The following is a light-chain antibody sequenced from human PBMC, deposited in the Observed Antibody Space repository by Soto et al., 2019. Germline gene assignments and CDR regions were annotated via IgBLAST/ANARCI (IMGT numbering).Light chain of an antibody. V-gene: IGKV3-15*01. CDR1: QSVNTN. Sequence: EIVRTRAPACLCLXLGGXXSFXXRASQSVNTNLAWYQQMPGQAPRLLIYGASTRASGIPARFSGSGSGTEFTLTISSLQSEDFAVYYCQQYNNWWTFGQGTKVDIK. CDR2: GAS. J-gene: IGKJ1*01. CDR3: QQYNNWWT.